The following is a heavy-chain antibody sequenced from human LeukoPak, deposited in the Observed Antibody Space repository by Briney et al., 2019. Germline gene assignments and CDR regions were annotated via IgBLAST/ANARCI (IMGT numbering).Heavy chain of an antibody. CDR3: AEDSETGSSGWFDY. V-gene: IGHV3-23*01. CDR1: GFTFSSYA. CDR2: ISGSGGST. Sequence: GGSLRLSCAASGFTFSSYAMSWVRQAPGKGMEWVSAISGSGGSTYYADSVKGRFTISRDNSKNTLYLQMNSLRAEDTAVYYCAEDSETGSSGWFDYWGQGTLVTVSS. D-gene: IGHD6-19*01. J-gene: IGHJ4*02.